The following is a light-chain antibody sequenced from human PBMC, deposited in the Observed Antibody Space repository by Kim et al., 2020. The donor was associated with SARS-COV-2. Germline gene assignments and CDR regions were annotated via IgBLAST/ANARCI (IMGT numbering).Light chain of an antibody. CDR3: QQLNDYPYT. Sequence: FASVGDRVTLTCLASQGIRSQLAWYQQKPGTAPKLLIYAASTLQGGVPSRFIGSGSGTEFTLTISSLQPEDFATYSCQQLNDYPYTFGQGTKLEI. V-gene: IGKV1-9*01. CDR1: QGIRSQ. CDR2: AAS. J-gene: IGKJ2*01.